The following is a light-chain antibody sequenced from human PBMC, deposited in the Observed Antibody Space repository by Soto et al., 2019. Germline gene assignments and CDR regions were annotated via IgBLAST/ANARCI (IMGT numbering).Light chain of an antibody. CDR2: LNSDGSH. Sequence: QPVLTQSPSASASLVASVKLTCTLSSGHSSYAIAWHQQLPEKGPRYLMKLNSDGSHTKGDEIPDRFSGSSSGTERYRTISSLQSEDEADYYCQTWGTGIVIFGGGTKLTVL. CDR3: QTWGTGIVI. CDR1: SGHSSYA. J-gene: IGLJ2*01. V-gene: IGLV4-69*01.